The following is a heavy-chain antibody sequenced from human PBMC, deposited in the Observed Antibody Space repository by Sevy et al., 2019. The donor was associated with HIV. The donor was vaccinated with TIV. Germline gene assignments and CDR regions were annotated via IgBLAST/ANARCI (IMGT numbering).Heavy chain of an antibody. CDR3: ARSLKDWTPSAGH. D-gene: IGHD1-1*01. CDR2: ISSTTGYT. CDR1: GFTFSDYY. J-gene: IGHJ4*02. V-gene: IGHV3-11*06. Sequence: GGSLRLSCTASGFTFSDYYMSWNRQAPGKGLECVSFISSTTGYTNYADSVKGRFTISRDNAKNSLYLQMNNLRAEDTAVYYCARSLKDWTPSAGHWGQGTLVTVSS.